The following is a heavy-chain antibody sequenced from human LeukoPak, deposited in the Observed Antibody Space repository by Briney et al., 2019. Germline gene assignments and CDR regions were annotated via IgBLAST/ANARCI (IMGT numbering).Heavy chain of an antibody. V-gene: IGHV3-20*04. CDR3: ARASYGGYDSDY. Sequence: GGSLRLSCAASGFTFDDYGMSWVRPAPGKGLEWVSGVNWNGGSTGYADSVKGRFTISRDNAKNSLYLQMNSLRAEDTALYYCARASYGGYDSDYWGQGTLVTVSA. J-gene: IGHJ4*02. CDR2: VNWNGGST. CDR1: GFTFDDYG. D-gene: IGHD5-12*01.